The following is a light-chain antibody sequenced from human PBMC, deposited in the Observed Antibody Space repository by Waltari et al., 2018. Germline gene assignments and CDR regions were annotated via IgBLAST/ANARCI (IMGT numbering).Light chain of an antibody. CDR2: WAS. V-gene: IGKV4-1*01. CDR3: QQYVRTPSLT. CDR1: QSVLYRSTNKNY. J-gene: IGKJ4*01. Sequence: DIVMTQSPDTLAVSLGERATINCTTSQSVLYRSTNKNYLAWYQQKPGQPPKLLIYWASTRDSGVPDRFIGRGSGTEFTLTIRSLQAEDVAVYYCQQYVRTPSLTFGGGTKVEI.